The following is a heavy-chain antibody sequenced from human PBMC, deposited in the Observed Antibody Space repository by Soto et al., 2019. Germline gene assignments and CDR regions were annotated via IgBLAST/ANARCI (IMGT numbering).Heavy chain of an antibody. CDR3: AGMPYTSGLRFDP. Sequence: SETLSLTCNMSGDSYSISTYSWSWIRQPPGKALQWIGFIYQSGVTSYNPSLASRVSISLDRSNNQCSLKLKSVTATDTAVYFCAGMPYTSGLRFDPWGPGTLVTVSS. D-gene: IGHD6-19*01. CDR1: GDSYSISTYS. V-gene: IGHV4-30-2*01. CDR2: IYQSGVT. J-gene: IGHJ5*02.